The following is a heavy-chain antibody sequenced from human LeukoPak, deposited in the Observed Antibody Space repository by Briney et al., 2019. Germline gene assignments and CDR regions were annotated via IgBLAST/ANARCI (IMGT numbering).Heavy chain of an antibody. CDR2: MYHSGST. D-gene: IGHD6-19*01. Sequence: PSETLSLTCTVSGGSITSGGYYWSWIRQPPGKGLEWIGCMYHSGSTYYNPSLKSRVTMSVDRSKNQFSLNLTSVTAADTAVYYCARVPISYSSGWYGEIDYWGQGTLVTVSS. CDR1: GGSITSGGYY. J-gene: IGHJ4*02. CDR3: ARVPISYSSGWYGEIDY. V-gene: IGHV4-30-2*01.